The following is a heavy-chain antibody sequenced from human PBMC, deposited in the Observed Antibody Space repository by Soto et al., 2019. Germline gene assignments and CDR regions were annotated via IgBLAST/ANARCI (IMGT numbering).Heavy chain of an antibody. Sequence: QLQLQESGPGLVKPSETLSLTCTVSGGSISSSSYYWGWIRQPPGKGREWIGSMYYSGSTYYNASLKCRVSISEATSKNQFSLKLSSVTAADTAVYYCATRVEPVEGAFMEVWGQGTTVTVSS. CDR1: GGSISSSSYY. V-gene: IGHV4-39*01. D-gene: IGHD2-2*01. CDR2: MYYSGST. CDR3: ATRVEPVEGAFMEV. J-gene: IGHJ6*02.